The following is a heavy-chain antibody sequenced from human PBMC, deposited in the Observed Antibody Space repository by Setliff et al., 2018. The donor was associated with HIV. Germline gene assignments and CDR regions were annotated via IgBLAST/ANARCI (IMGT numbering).Heavy chain of an antibody. D-gene: IGHD3-22*01. Sequence: SETLSLTCAVSGYSINSAYYWGWIRQSPGKGLERIGGFHHSGSSHYNPSLKSRVTISGQTSKNQFSLKLSSVTAADTAVYYCARQGAGYYYDSSDYYTGNGFDIWGQGTMVTVSS. V-gene: IGHV4-38-2*01. CDR3: ARQGAGYYYDSSDYYTGNGFDI. J-gene: IGHJ3*02. CDR1: GYSINSAYY. CDR2: FHHSGSS.